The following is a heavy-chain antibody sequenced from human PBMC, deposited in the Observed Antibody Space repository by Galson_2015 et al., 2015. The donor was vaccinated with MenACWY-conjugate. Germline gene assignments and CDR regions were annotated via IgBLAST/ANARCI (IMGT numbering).Heavy chain of an antibody. J-gene: IGHJ4*01. CDR3: VRETRQIASSMPTRPFDI. Sequence: SVKLSCEASGYTFNDYAINWVRQAPGQGLEWVGGLSTNTGNITYAQAFTGRFVFSWDTSVSTAYLQISSLKEEDAAVYYCVRETRQIASSMPTRPFDIWGRGTLVTVSS. D-gene: IGHD2-2*01. CDR1: GYTFNDYA. CDR2: LSTNTGNI. V-gene: IGHV7-4-1*02.